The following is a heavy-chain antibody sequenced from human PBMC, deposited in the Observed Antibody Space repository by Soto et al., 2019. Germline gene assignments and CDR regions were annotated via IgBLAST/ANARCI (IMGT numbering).Heavy chain of an antibody. J-gene: IGHJ4*02. CDR3: ARVYYDNSGYPFDY. CDR2: ISPYNGNT. CDR1: GYTFTRYG. Sequence: QVQLVQSGTEVKKPGASLKVSCKTSGYTFTRYGITWVRQAPGQGLEWMGWISPYNGNTVYAQKLQGRVTMTTDTSRNTAYMEVRSLRSDDTAVYYCARVYYDNSGYPFDYWGQGTQVTVA. D-gene: IGHD3-22*01. V-gene: IGHV1-18*01.